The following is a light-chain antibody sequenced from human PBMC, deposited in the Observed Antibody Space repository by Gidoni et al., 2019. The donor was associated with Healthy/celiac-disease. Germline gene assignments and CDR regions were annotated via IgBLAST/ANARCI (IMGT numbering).Light chain of an antibody. CDR2: DAS. J-gene: IGKJ2*04. Sequence: DIQMNRSPSSMSASVGDRVTITCQASQDISNYLNWYPQKPGKAPKLLIYDASNLETGVPSRFSGSGSGTDFTFTISSLQPEDIATYYCQQYENLPCSFGQGTKLEIK. CDR3: QQYENLPCS. CDR1: QDISNY. V-gene: IGKV1-33*01.